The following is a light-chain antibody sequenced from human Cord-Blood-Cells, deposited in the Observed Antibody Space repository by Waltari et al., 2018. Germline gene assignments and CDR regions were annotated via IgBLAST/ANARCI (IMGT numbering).Light chain of an antibody. CDR3: MQHKEFPYS. CDR1: QSFLDSDDGNTY. J-gene: IGKJ2*03. V-gene: IGKV2-40*01. CDR2: TLS. Sequence: DIVMTQTPLSLPVTPGGTASISCRSSQSFLDSDDGNTYLDWYQQKPGQSPQLLIYTLSNWASGVPDRFSGSGSGTDFTLKISRVQAEDVGAYYCMQHKEFPYSFGQGTKLEIK.